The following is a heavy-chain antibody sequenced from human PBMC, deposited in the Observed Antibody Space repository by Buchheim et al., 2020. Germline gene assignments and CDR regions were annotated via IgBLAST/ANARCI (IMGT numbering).Heavy chain of an antibody. Sequence: QVQLVQSGAEVKKPGSSAKVSCKASGGTFSSYAISWVRQAPGQGLEWMGGIIPIFGTANYAQKFQGRVTITADESTSTAYMELSSLRSEDTAVYYCARMVAARPDLLGYYYGMDVWGQGTT. D-gene: IGHD6-6*01. CDR2: IIPIFGTA. V-gene: IGHV1-69*12. J-gene: IGHJ6*02. CDR3: ARMVAARPDLLGYYYGMDV. CDR1: GGTFSSYA.